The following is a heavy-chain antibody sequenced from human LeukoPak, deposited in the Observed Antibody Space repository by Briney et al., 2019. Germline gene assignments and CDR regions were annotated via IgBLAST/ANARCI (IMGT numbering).Heavy chain of an antibody. V-gene: IGHV3-21*01. CDR3: ARGSGCSGGSCYRLYFGYYYYMDV. CDR2: ISSSSSYI. J-gene: IGHJ6*03. Sequence: TGGSLRLSCAASGFTFSSYGMSWVRQAPGKGLEWVSSISSSSSYIYYADSVKGRFTISRDNAKNSLYLQMNSLRAEDTAVYYCARGSGCSGGSCYRLYFGYYYYMDVWGKGTTVTISS. D-gene: IGHD2-15*01. CDR1: GFTFSSYG.